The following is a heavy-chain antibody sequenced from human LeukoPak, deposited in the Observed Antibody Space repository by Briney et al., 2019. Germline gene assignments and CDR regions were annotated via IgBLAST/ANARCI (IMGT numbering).Heavy chain of an antibody. CDR3: ARDDSSWSEGKFDY. Sequence: GGSLRLSCAASGFTFSDYYMSWIRQAPGKGLEWVSYISSSGSTIYYADSVKGRFTISRDNAKHSLYLQMNSLRAEDTAVYYCARDDSSWSEGKFDYWGQGTLVTVSS. J-gene: IGHJ4*02. CDR2: ISSSGSTI. CDR1: GFTFSDYY. D-gene: IGHD6-13*01. V-gene: IGHV3-11*01.